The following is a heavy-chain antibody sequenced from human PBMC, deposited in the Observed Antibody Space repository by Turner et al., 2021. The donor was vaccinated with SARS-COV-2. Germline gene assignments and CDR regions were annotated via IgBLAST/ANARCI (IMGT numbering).Heavy chain of an antibody. J-gene: IGHJ4*02. CDR2: IWYDGSNK. CDR1: GFTFSSYG. V-gene: IGHV3-33*01. Sequence: QVQLVESGGGVVQPGRSLRLSCAASGFTFSSYGMHWVRQAPGKGLEWVAVIWYDGSNKYYADSVKGRFTISRDNSKNTLFLQMNSLRAEDTAVYYCATDIPFCSGGSCYSLTDYWGQGTLVTVSS. D-gene: IGHD2-15*01. CDR3: ATDIPFCSGGSCYSLTDY.